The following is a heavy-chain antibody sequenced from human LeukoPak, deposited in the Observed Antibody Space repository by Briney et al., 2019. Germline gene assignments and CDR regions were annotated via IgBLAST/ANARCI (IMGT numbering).Heavy chain of an antibody. CDR3: ATSTVTHTRDP. CDR1: GYSLSDFY. J-gene: IGHJ5*02. V-gene: IGHV1-2*02. D-gene: IGHD1-26*01. Sequence: ASVRVSCQVSGYSLSDFYLNWVRQAPGQGLEWMGWINPYSDASIYAQRFQGRVTMTWDTSTGTAYMDLTRLRSDDTAVYFCATSTVTHTRDPWGQGTLVTVSS. CDR2: INPYSDAS.